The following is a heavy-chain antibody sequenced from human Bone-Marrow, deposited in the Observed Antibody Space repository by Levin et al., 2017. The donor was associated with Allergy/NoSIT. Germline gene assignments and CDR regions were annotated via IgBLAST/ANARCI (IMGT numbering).Heavy chain of an antibody. CDR3: ARDSMVRGPDGLDV. CDR2: INSGGDDI. J-gene: IGHJ6*02. CDR1: GFTFHSRA. V-gene: IGHV3-21*05. D-gene: IGHD3-10*01. Sequence: GESLKISCSASGFTFHSRAMNWVRQAPGKGLEWLAFINSGGDDIYYADSVSGRFTISRDNAKNSLSLQMNSLSGDDTATYYCARDSMVRGPDGLDVWGQGTTVIVSS.